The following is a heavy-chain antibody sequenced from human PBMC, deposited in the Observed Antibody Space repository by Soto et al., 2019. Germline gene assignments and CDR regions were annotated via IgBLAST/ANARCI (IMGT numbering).Heavy chain of an antibody. CDR1: GFTFSSYA. J-gene: IGHJ6*02. V-gene: IGHV3-23*01. CDR3: VKAYYGDYHYYYYYGMDV. Sequence: GGSLRLSCAASGFTFSSYAMSWVRQAPGKGLEWVSAISGSGGSTYYADSVKGRFTISRDNSKNTLYLQMNSLRAEDTAVYYCVKAYYGDYHYYYYYGMDVWGQGTTVTVSS. CDR2: ISGSGGST. D-gene: IGHD4-17*01.